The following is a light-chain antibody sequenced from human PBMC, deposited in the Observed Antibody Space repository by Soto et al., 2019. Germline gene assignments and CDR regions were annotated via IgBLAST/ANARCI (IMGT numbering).Light chain of an antibody. Sequence: DVQMTQSPSTLSASVGDRVTITCRASQSISKHLAWYQLRPVKAPRLLIYYASTLDRGVPSRFSGSRSGTEFPRTIISLQPDDFATYYCQQYASFSPAFGPGAQV. CDR2: YAS. CDR3: QQYASFSPA. CDR1: QSISKH. V-gene: IGKV1-5*01. J-gene: IGKJ1*01.